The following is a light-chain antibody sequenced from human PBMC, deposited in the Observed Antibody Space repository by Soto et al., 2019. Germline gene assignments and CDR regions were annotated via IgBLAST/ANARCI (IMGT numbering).Light chain of an antibody. J-gene: IGKJ1*01. Sequence: DIQMTQSPSSLSASVGDRITITCRASQSISRYLNWYQHKPGKAPKFLINAASGLERGVPSRFSGGGSGTDFTLNISSLQPDDFATYYCQQNYRATPWTFGQGTKVEVK. CDR1: QSISRY. CDR2: AAS. V-gene: IGKV1-39*01. CDR3: QQNYRATPWT.